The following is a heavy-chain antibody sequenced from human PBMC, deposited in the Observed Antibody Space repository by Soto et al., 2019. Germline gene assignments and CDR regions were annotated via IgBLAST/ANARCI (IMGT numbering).Heavy chain of an antibody. V-gene: IGHV3-7*05. CDR2: IHPDGSEK. CDR3: ARRAATNYYYYYYALDV. J-gene: IGHJ6*02. D-gene: IGHD2-15*01. CDR1: GFAFSSNW. Sequence: GGSLRLSCTASGFAFSSNWMTWVRQAPGKGLEWVANIHPDGSEKFYVDSVKGRFTISRDNAKNSLYLQMNNLRVEDTAVYYCARRAATNYYYYYYALDVWGQGTTVTVSS.